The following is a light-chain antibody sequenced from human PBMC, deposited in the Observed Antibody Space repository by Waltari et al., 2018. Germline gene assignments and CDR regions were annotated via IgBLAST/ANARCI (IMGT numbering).Light chain of an antibody. V-gene: IGKV3-15*01. J-gene: IGKJ2*01. CDR3: HQYNDGPPFN. CDR1: QSVTTN. Sequence: EIVMTQSPATLSVSPGERAILSCRASQSVTTNLAWYQQKPGQAPSLIIYGASTRATDIPARFSGSGSGTEFTLTISSLQSEDCAVYYCHQYNDGPPFNFGQGTKLEIK. CDR2: GAS.